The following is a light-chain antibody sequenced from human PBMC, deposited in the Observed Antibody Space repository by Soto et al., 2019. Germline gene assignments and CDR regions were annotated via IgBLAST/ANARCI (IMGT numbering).Light chain of an antibody. J-gene: IGLJ3*02. V-gene: IGLV2-14*01. CDR2: EVS. CDR1: SIDIGASNY. CDR3: SSYTTSSTWV. Sequence: QSALTQPRSVSGSPGQSVTISCTGTSIDIGASNYVSWYQHQPGKAPKLIIYEVSNRPSGVSNRFSGSKSGNTASLTISGLQAEDEADYYCSSYTTSSTWVFGGGTKLTVL.